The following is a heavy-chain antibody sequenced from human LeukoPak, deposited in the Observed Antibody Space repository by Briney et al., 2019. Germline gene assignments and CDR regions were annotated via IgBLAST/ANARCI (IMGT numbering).Heavy chain of an antibody. D-gene: IGHD1-14*01. J-gene: IGHJ4*02. CDR2: IYYSGST. CDR3: ARGFGPGMTPFDY. Sequence: PSQTLSLTCTVSGGSISSGGYYWSWIRQPPGKGLEWIGYIYYSGSTNYNPSLKSRVTISVDTSKNQFSLKLSSVTAADTAVYYCARGFGPGMTPFDYWGQGTLVTVSS. V-gene: IGHV4-61*08. CDR1: GGSISSGGYY.